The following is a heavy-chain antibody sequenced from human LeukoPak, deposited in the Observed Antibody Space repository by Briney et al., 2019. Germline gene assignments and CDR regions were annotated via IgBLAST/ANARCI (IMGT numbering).Heavy chain of an antibody. CDR2: IRSKANSYAT. J-gene: IGHJ4*02. D-gene: IGHD4-23*01. CDR3: ARRAGGYSHPYDY. CDR1: GFTFSGSA. Sequence: GGSLRLSCAASGFTFSGSAMHWVRQASGKGLEWVGRIRSKANSYATAYAASVKGRFTISRDDSKNTAYLQMNSLKTEDTAVYYCARRAGGYSHPYDYWGQGILVTVS. V-gene: IGHV3-73*01.